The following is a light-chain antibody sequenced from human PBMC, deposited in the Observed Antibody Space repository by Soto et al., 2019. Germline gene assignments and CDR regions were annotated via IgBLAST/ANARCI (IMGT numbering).Light chain of an antibody. CDR2: GNT. J-gene: IGLJ3*02. CDR1: SSNIGAGYD. CDR3: AAWDDSLNGRV. Sequence: QSVLTQPPSVSGAPGQRVTISCTGSSSNIGAGYDVHWYQRLPGTAPKLLIYGNTNRPSGVPDRFSGSKSGTSASLAISGLQSEDEADYYCAAWDDSLNGRVFGGGTKLTVL. V-gene: IGLV1-40*01.